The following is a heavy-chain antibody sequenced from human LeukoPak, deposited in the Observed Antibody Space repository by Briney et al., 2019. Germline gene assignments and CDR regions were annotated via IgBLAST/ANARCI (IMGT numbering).Heavy chain of an antibody. CDR1: GLTVSNYY. V-gene: IGHV3-53*01. CDR2: IYSDGST. D-gene: IGHD1-26*01. Sequence: GGSLRLSCAASGLTVSNYYMNWVRQAPGKGLEWVSVIYSDGSTYYADSVKGRFTISRDNSKNTLYLQMNSLRAEDTAVYYCVRDLGGRSGHWGQGTLVTVSS. J-gene: IGHJ4*02. CDR3: VRDLGGRSGH.